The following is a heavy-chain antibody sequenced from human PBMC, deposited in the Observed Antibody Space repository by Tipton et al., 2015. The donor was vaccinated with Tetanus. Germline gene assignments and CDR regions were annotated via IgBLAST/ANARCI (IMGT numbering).Heavy chain of an antibody. D-gene: IGHD1-1*01. CDR1: GASVSRSSHY. CDR2: VYYSGST. J-gene: IGHJ4*02. V-gene: IGHV4-61*01. Sequence: LRLSCTVSGASVSRSSHYWTWIRQPPGKELEWVGYVYYSGSTNYHPSLKGRLTISVDTSKNQFSLNLRSVITADTAVYYCARANNEFPKKGPFDSWGQGSLVIVSS. CDR3: ARANNEFPKKGPFDS.